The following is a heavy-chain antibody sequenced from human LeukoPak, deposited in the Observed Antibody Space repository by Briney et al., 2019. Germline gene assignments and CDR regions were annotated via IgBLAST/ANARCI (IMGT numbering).Heavy chain of an antibody. CDR2: ISGSGGST. V-gene: IGHV3-23*01. Sequence: GGSLRLSCAASGFTFSSYAMSWVRQAPGNGLEWVSAISGSGGSTYYADSVKGRFTISRDNSKNTLYLQMNSLRAEDTAVYYCAKDRALYSSSWYYFDYWGQGTLVTVSS. CDR1: GFTFSSYA. D-gene: IGHD6-13*01. CDR3: AKDRALYSSSWYYFDY. J-gene: IGHJ4*02.